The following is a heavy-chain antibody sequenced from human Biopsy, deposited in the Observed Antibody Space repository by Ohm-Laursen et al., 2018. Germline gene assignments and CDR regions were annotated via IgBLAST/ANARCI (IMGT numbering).Heavy chain of an antibody. CDR1: GGSISSHY. J-gene: IGHJ6*02. Sequence: SDTLSLTCTVSGGSISSHYWSWIRQTPGKGLEWIGYIYYSGSTNYNPSLKSRVTISVDTSKNQFSLRLNSVTAADTAVYYCARATNSTGWPYYYFYGVDVWGQGTTVTVSS. D-gene: IGHD2/OR15-2a*01. CDR2: IYYSGST. V-gene: IGHV4-59*11. CDR3: ARATNSTGWPYYYFYGVDV.